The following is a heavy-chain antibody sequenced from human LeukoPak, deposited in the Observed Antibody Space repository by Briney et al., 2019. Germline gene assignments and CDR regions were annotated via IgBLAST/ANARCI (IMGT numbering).Heavy chain of an antibody. J-gene: IGHJ3*02. V-gene: IGHV4-39*01. CDR2: IYYSGST. D-gene: IGHD3-22*01. Sequence: SETLSLTCTVSGGSIISTSYYWGWIRQPPGKGLEWIGSIYYSGSTYYNPSLKSRVTISVDTSKNQFSLKLSSVTAADTAVYYCARQEVGYYDSMGDAFDIWGQGTMVTVSS. CDR1: GGSIISTSYY. CDR3: ARQEVGYYDSMGDAFDI.